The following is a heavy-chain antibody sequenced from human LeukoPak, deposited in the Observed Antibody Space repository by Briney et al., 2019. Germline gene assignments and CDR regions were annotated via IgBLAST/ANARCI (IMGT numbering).Heavy chain of an antibody. CDR1: GFTFSTYV. J-gene: IGHJ4*02. D-gene: IGHD3-10*01. V-gene: IGHV3-23*01. CDR3: AKEAFGDKGFDH. Sequence: PGGSLRLSCAASGFTFSTYVMSWVRKAPGKRLEWVSSISGGGSNIYYADSVKGRFTISRNNSENTLYLQMNVLRADDTAIYYCAKEAFGDKGFDHCGQGTLAAVSS. CDR2: ISGGGSNI.